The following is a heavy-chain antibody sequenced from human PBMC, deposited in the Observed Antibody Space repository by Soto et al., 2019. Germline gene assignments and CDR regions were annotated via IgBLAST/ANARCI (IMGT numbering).Heavy chain of an antibody. D-gene: IGHD4-17*01. J-gene: IGHJ5*02. CDR3: ARDPLGRTTLGPWGWFDP. Sequence: QVQLVQSGAEVKKPGASVKVSCKASGYTFTGYYMHWVRQAPGQGLEWMGWINPNSGGTNYAQKFQGWVTMTRDTSISTAYMELSRLRSDDTAVYYCARDPLGRTTLGPWGWFDPWGQGTLVTVSS. CDR2: INPNSGGT. CDR1: GYTFTGYY. V-gene: IGHV1-2*04.